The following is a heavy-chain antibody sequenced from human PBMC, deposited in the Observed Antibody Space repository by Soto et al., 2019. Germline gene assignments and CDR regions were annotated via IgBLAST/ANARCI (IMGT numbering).Heavy chain of an antibody. Sequence: GGSLRLSCAASGFTFSSYDMHWVRQATGKGLEWVSAIGTAGDTYYPGSVKGRFTISRENAKNSLYLQINSLRAGDTAVYYCARGAAAGIGYWFDPWGQGTLVTVSS. CDR1: GFTFSSYD. V-gene: IGHV3-13*04. CDR3: ARGAAAGIGYWFDP. CDR2: IGTAGDT. D-gene: IGHD6-13*01. J-gene: IGHJ5*02.